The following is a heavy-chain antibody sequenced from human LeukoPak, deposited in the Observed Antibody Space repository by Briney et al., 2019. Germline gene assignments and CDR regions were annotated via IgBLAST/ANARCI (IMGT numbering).Heavy chain of an antibody. CDR1: GGSIRSYY. Sequence: PSETLSLTCTVSGGSIRSYYWSWIRQPPGKGLEWIGYIYYSGSTNYNPSLKSRVTISVDTSKNQFSLRLSSVTAADTAVYYCVRRYYDSSGLYYFDYWGQGTLVTVSS. CDR3: VRRYYDSSGLYYFDY. V-gene: IGHV4-59*08. D-gene: IGHD3-22*01. J-gene: IGHJ4*02. CDR2: IYYSGST.